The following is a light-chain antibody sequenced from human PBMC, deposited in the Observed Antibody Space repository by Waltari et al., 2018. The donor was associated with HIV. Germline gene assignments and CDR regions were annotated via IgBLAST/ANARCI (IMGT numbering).Light chain of an antibody. CDR1: NSNIENIY. CDR2: DND. Sequence: QSVLTQPPSVSAAPGQKVTISCSGSNSNIENIYVSWYQQLPGTAPKLLIYDNDKRPSGIPDRFSGSKSGTSATLGITGLQTGDEADYYCGAWDSSLGAGVFGGGTKLTVL. J-gene: IGLJ3*02. CDR3: GAWDSSLGAGV. V-gene: IGLV1-51*01.